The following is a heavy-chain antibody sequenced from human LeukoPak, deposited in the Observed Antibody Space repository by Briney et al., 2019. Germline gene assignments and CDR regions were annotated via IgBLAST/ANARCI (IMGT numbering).Heavy chain of an antibody. J-gene: IGHJ4*02. Sequence: SVKVSCKASGCTFTSYAISWVRQAPGQGLEWMGRIIPILGIANYAQKFQGRVTITADKSTSTAYMELSSLRPGDTAVYYCARGLPEYYLDYWGQGTLVPVPS. D-gene: IGHD5-18*01. CDR2: IIPILGIA. CDR3: ARGLPEYYLDY. V-gene: IGHV1-69*04. CDR1: GCTFTSYA.